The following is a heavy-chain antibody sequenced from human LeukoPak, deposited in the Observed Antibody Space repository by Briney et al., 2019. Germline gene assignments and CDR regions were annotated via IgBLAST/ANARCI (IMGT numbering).Heavy chain of an antibody. CDR1: DYTGNTEG. Sequence: ASVKVSCKASDYTGNTEGISSVPQSPGQGLEWMAWISTYNGDTNYAQNLQGRVTITKDTSTSTVYMELRSLTSDDATVYYCARRGPYRYFDYWGQGTLVIVSS. V-gene: IGHV1-18*01. CDR2: ISTYNGDT. D-gene: IGHD3-16*02. CDR3: ARRGPYRYFDY. J-gene: IGHJ4*02.